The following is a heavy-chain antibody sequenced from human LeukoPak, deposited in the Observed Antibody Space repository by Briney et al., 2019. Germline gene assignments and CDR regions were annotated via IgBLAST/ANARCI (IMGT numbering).Heavy chain of an antibody. CDR3: ARDRRYYMDV. V-gene: IGHV3-21*01. Sequence: GGSLRLSCAASGFTFSSYSVNWVRQAPGEGLGWVSSISSSSSYIYYADSVKGRFTISRDNAKNSLYRQMNSLRAEDTAEYYCARDRRYYMDVWGKGTTVTVSS. CDR2: ISSSSSYI. J-gene: IGHJ6*03. CDR1: GFTFSSYS.